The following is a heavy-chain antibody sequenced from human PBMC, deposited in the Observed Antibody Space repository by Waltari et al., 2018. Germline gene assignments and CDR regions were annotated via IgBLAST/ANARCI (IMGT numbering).Heavy chain of an antibody. CDR3: ARDEKRYSSSPSRAFDY. J-gene: IGHJ4*02. D-gene: IGHD6-13*01. V-gene: IGHV3-33*01. Sequence: AASGFTFSSYGMHWVRQAPGKGLEWVAVIWYDGSNKYYADSVKGRFTISRDNSKNTLYLQMNSLRAEDTAVYYCARDEKRYSSSPSRAFDYWGQGTLVTVSS. CDR1: GFTFSSYG. CDR2: IWYDGSNK.